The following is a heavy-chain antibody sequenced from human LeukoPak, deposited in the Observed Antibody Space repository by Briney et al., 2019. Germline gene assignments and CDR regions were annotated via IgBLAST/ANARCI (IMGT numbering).Heavy chain of an antibody. V-gene: IGHV3-23*01. CDR2: ISGSGGST. Sequence: XGSLRLSCAASGFTFSSYAMSWVRQAPGKGLEWVSAISGSGGSTYYADSVKGRFTISRDNSKNTLYLQMNSLRAEDTAVYYCAKSVYFDWLLKTDWGQGTLVTVSS. D-gene: IGHD3-9*01. J-gene: IGHJ4*02. CDR3: AKSVYFDWLLKTD. CDR1: GFTFSSYA.